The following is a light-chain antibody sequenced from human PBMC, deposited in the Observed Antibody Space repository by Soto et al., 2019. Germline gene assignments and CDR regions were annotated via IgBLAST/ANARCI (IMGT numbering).Light chain of an antibody. CDR3: QQRSIWPLT. CDR2: AAS. CDR1: QGISNH. Sequence: DIQMTQSPSSLSASVGDRVTIPCRASQGISNHLAWYQQKPGKLPKLLVYAASTLQSGVPSRFSGSGSGTDFTLTISSLEPEDFAVYYCQQRSIWPLTFGGGTKV. J-gene: IGKJ4*01. V-gene: IGKV1-27*01.